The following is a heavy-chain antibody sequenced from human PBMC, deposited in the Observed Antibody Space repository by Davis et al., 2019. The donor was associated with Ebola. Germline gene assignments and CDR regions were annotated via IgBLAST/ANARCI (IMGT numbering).Heavy chain of an antibody. D-gene: IGHD2-15*01. V-gene: IGHV3-21*01. Sequence: GGSLRLSCAASGFTFSSYSMNWVRQAPGKGLEWVSSISSSSSYIYYADSVKGRFTISRDNAKNSLYLQMNSLRAEDTAVYYCARARGCSGGSCYSGSRFYGMDVWGQGTTVTVSS. J-gene: IGHJ6*02. CDR1: GFTFSSYS. CDR2: ISSSSSYI. CDR3: ARARGCSGGSCYSGSRFYGMDV.